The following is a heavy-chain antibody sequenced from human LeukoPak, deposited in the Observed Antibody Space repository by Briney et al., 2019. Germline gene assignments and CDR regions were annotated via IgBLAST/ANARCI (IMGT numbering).Heavy chain of an antibody. D-gene: IGHD2-2*01. V-gene: IGHV4-30-4*08. J-gene: IGHJ3*01. CDR3: AREVITPGDSDGFDL. Sequence: SETLSLTCTVSGGSISSANHFWSWVRQSPGEGLEWIGYIHYDGRAHYSPSLKSRVSMSLDMSKNQFSLSLSSVTAADTAIYYCAREVITPGDSDGFDLWGQGTMVSVSS. CDR1: GGSISSANHF. CDR2: IHYDGRA.